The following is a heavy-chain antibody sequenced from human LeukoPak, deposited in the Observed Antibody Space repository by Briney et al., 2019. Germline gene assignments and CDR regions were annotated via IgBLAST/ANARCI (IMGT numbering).Heavy chain of an antibody. D-gene: IGHD2-15*01. V-gene: IGHV3-7*01. CDR1: GFAFPNYW. CDR2: IGKDGSEK. Sequence: GGSLRLSCAASGFAFPNYWMVWVRQAPGKGLEWVASIGKDGSEKSYVDSVKGRFTISKDNARNSLFLQMSSLRVEDTAVYYCTRDIVYLQLEYWGQGALVTVPS. CDR3: TRDIVYLQLEY. J-gene: IGHJ4*02.